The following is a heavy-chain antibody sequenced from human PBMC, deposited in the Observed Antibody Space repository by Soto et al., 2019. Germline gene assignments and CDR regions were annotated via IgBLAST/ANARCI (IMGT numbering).Heavy chain of an antibody. CDR3: ARAISIFGVVAGMDA. CDR2: MNPNSGNT. V-gene: IGHV1-8*01. J-gene: IGHJ6*04. Sequence: ASVKVSCKASGYTFTSYDINWVRQATGQGLEWMGWMNPNSGNTGYAQKFQGRVTMTRNTSISTAYMELSSLRSEDTAVYYCARAISIFGVVAGMDAWGKGTTVTVSS. D-gene: IGHD3-3*01. CDR1: GYTFTSYD.